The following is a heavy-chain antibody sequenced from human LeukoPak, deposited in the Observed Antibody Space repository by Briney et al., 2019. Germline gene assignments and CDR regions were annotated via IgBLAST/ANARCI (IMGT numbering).Heavy chain of an antibody. CDR1: GFSFSKYA. D-gene: IGHD1-26*01. V-gene: IGHV3-23*01. Sequence: QSGGSLRLSCTASGFSFSKYAMTWVRQAPGKGLEWVSSISGSGEITYYADSVKGRFTISRDNAKNTLYLQMNSLRAEDTAVYYCVRDAPEWEIPSDYWGQGTLVTVSS. CDR3: VRDAPEWEIPSDY. CDR2: ISGSGEIT. J-gene: IGHJ4*02.